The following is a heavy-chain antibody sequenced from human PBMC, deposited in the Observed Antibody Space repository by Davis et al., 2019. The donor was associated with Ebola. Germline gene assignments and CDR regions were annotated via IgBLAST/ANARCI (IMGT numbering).Heavy chain of an antibody. D-gene: IGHD1-1*01. J-gene: IGHJ4*02. V-gene: IGHV3-74*01. CDR3: ATLKTVADTSFDA. Sequence: PGGSLRLSCTASGFAFSYYWMHWVRQVPGKGLVWVARVNPGGTGTNYVDSVQGRFSISRDNTKNTMSLVMNNLRPEDAGVYYCATLKTVADTSFDAWGQGTLSASRQ. CDR2: VNPGGTGT. CDR1: GFAFSYYW.